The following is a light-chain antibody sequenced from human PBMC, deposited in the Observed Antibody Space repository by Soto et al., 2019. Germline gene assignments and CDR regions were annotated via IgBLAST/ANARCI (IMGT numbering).Light chain of an antibody. V-gene: IGKV1-39*01. Sequence: QLTQSPSSLSASVVDRIGITCRASQSISTYLNWYQQKPGEAPTLLVYDSSTLQSGVPSRFSGSGFGAEFTLTVSSLQPEDFATYYCRQSYSNPTWTLGQGTKVDIK. CDR2: DSS. CDR1: QSISTY. J-gene: IGKJ1*01. CDR3: RQSYSNPTWT.